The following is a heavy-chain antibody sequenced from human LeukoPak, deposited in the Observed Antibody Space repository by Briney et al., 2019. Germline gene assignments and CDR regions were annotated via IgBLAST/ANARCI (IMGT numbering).Heavy chain of an antibody. Sequence: GASVKVSCKPSGGTFSSYAFSWVRLAPGQGLEWMGRIIPILGMTNYAQNFQGRVTITADKSTSTVYMELSSLRSEDTAVYYCARDLSDDSSGYYGSAFDIWGQGTMVTVSS. D-gene: IGHD3-22*01. CDR3: ARDLSDDSSGYYGSAFDI. CDR2: IIPILGMT. J-gene: IGHJ3*02. V-gene: IGHV1-69*04. CDR1: GGTFSSYA.